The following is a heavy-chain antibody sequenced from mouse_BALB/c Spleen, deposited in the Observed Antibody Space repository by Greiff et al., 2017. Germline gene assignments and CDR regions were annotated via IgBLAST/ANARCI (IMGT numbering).Heavy chain of an antibody. D-gene: IGHD1-1*01. J-gene: IGHJ1*01. CDR2: IRNKANGYTT. CDR3: ARAPITTVVATYDWYFDV. V-gene: IGHV7-3*02. Sequence: EVMLVESGGGLVQPGGSLRLSCATSGFTFTDYYMSWVRQPPGKALEWLGFIRNKANGYTTEYSASVKCRFTISRDNSQSILYLQMNTLRAEDSATYYCARAPITTVVATYDWYFDVWGAGTTVTVSS. CDR1: GFTFTDYY.